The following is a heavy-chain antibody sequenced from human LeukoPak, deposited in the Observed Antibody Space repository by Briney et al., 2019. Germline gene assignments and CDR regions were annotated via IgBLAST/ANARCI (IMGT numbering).Heavy chain of an antibody. CDR1: GVSISSYY. CDR2: IYYSGST. D-gene: IGHD3-10*01. V-gene: IGHV4-59*01. J-gene: IGHJ5*02. Sequence: PSETLSLTCTVSGVSISSYYWSWIRQPPGKGLEWIGYIYYSGSTNYNPSLKTRVTISVDTSKNQFSLKLSSVTAADTAVYYCARGKYYYGSGNPWWFDPWGQGTLVTVSS. CDR3: ARGKYYYGSGNPWWFDP.